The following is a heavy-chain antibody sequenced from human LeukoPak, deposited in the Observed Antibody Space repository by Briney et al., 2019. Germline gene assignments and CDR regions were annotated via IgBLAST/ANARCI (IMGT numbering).Heavy chain of an antibody. J-gene: IGHJ4*02. CDR1: GFTFSRYT. V-gene: IGHV3-21*01. CDR2: ISSSGYYI. CDR3: AREARYCSSSGCDYFDY. D-gene: IGHD2-2*01. Sequence: GGSLRLSCAASGFTFSRYTMNWVRQAPGKGLEWVSSISSSGYYIYQADSVKGRFTISRDNAKNSLYLQMNSLRAEDTAVYYCAREARYCSSSGCDYFDYWGQGTLVTVSS.